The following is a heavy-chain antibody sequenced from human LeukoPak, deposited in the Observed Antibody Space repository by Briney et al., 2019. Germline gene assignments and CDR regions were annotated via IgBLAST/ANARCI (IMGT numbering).Heavy chain of an antibody. Sequence: SETLSLTCAVYGGSFSGYYWSWIRQPPGKGLEWIGEINHSGSTNYNPSLKSRVTISVDTSKNQFSLKLSSVTAADTAVYYCARGLSWSYYRTLDYWGQGTLVTVSS. CDR2: INHSGST. CDR3: ARGLSWSYYRTLDY. V-gene: IGHV4-34*01. J-gene: IGHJ4*02. D-gene: IGHD1-26*01. CDR1: GGSFSGYY.